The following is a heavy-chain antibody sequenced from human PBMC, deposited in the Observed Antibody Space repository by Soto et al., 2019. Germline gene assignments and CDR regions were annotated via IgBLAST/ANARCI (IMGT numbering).Heavy chain of an antibody. Sequence: GGSLRLSCAASGFTFSSYAMSWVRQAPGKGLEWVSAISGSGGSTYYADSVKGRFTISRDNSKNTLYLQMNSLRAEDTAVYYCAKSLGLGSGSRQNYYYYYGMDVWGQGTTVTVSS. V-gene: IGHV3-23*01. CDR2: ISGSGGST. CDR3: AKSLGLGSGSRQNYYYYYGMDV. D-gene: IGHD3-10*01. CDR1: GFTFSSYA. J-gene: IGHJ6*02.